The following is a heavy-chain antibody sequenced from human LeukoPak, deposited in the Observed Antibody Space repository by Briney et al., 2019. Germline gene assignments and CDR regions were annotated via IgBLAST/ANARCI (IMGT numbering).Heavy chain of an antibody. CDR3: ARPPGDYDAFDI. CDR1: GSRFTSYW. V-gene: IGHV5-51*01. CDR2: IYPGDSDT. J-gene: IGHJ3*02. D-gene: IGHD4-17*01. Sequence: GEPLQISCKGSGSRFTSYWIGWVRQMPGKGLEWMGIIYPGDSDTRYSPSFQGQVTSSADKSISTAYLQWSSLKASDTAMYYCARPPGDYDAFDIWGQGTMVTVSS.